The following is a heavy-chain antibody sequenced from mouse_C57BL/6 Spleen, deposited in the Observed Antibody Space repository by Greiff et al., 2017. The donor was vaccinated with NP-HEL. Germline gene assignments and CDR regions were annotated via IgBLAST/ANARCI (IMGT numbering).Heavy chain of an antibody. Sequence: VQLQQSGAELVRPGASVTLSCKASGYTFTDYEMHWVKQTPVHGLEWIGAIDPETGGTAYNQKFKGKAILTADKSSSTADMELPSLTAGDSAFYYCTKIYYGNGFAYLGQVTLVTVSA. CDR3: TKIYYGNGFAY. D-gene: IGHD2-1*01. V-gene: IGHV1-15*01. CDR1: GYTFTDYE. CDR2: IDPETGGT. J-gene: IGHJ3*01.